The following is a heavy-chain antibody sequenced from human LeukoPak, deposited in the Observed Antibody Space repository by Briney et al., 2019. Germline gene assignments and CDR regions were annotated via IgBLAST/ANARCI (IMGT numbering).Heavy chain of an antibody. CDR3: ARGYCTSSSCYNDY. V-gene: IGHV3-33*01. CDR2: IWCDGSNK. D-gene: IGHD2-2*02. CDR1: RFTFSGHG. J-gene: IGHJ4*02. Sequence: GGSLRLSCTASRFTFSGHGIHWVRQAPGKGLEWVAVIWCDGSNKYYADSVKGRFTISRDNSKNTLYLQMNSLRAEDTAVYSCARGYCTSSSCYNDYWGQGTLVTVSS.